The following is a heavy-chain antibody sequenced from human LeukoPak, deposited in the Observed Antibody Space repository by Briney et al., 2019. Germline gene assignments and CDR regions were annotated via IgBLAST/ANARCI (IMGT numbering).Heavy chain of an antibody. Sequence: SETLSLTCTVSGGSIRYYYWSWIRQPPGKGLEWIGYIYYTGSTNYNPSLKSRVTISVDTSKNQFSLNLTSVTAADTAVYYCARDRCSSTACYFDYWGQGTLVTVSS. CDR3: ARDRCSSTACYFDY. CDR1: GGSIRYYY. J-gene: IGHJ4*02. V-gene: IGHV4-59*01. D-gene: IGHD2-15*01. CDR2: IYYTGST.